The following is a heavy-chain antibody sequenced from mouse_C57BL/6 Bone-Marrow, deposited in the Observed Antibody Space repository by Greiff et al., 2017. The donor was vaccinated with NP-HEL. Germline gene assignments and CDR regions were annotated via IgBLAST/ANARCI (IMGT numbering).Heavy chain of an antibody. D-gene: IGHD2-4*01. CDR1: GFTFSSYG. J-gene: IGHJ3*01. V-gene: IGHV5-6*01. CDR3: ASPYDYDVAWFAY. CDR2: ISSGGSYT. Sequence: EVMLVESGGDLVKPGGSLKLSCAASGFTFSSYGMSWVRQTPDKRLEWVATISSGGSYTYYPDSVKGRFTISRDNAKNTLCLQMSSLKSEDTAMYYCASPYDYDVAWFAYWGQGTLVTVSA.